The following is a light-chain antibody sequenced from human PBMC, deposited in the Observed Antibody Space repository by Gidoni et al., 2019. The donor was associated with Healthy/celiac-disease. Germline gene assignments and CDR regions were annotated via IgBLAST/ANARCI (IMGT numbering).Light chain of an antibody. Sequence: IVLTHSPATLSLSPGERATLSCRPSQSVSSYLAWYQQKPGQAPRLLIYDASNRATGIPARFSGSGSGTDFTLTISSLEPEDFAVYYCQQRSNWPPWTFGQGTKVEIK. V-gene: IGKV3-11*01. CDR1: QSVSSY. J-gene: IGKJ1*01. CDR2: DAS. CDR3: QQRSNWPPWT.